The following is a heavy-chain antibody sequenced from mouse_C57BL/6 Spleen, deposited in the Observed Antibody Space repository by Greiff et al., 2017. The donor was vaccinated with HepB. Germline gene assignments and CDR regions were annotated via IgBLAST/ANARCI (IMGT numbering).Heavy chain of an antibody. CDR2: IWSGGST. D-gene: IGHD2-1*01. Sequence: QVQLKESGPGLVQPSQTLSITCTASGFSLTSYGVHWVRQSPGKGLEWLGVIWSGGSTDYNAAFISRLSISKDNSKSQVFLKMNSLQAEDTAIYYCARDYGNSCSAIDYWGQGTSVTVSS. CDR1: GFSLTSYG. V-gene: IGHV2-2*01. CDR3: ARDYGNSCSAIDY. J-gene: IGHJ4*01.